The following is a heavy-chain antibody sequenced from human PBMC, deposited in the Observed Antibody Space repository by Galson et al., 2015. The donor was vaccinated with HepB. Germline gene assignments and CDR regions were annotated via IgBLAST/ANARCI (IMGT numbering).Heavy chain of an antibody. J-gene: IGHJ4*02. CDR3: ARARGVIASLDY. Sequence: SVKVSCKASGYTFTSYAMHWVRQAPGQRLEWMGWINAGNGNTKYSQKFQGRVTITRDTSASTAYMELSSLRSEDTAVYYCARARGVIASLDYWGQGTLVTVSS. D-gene: IGHD2-21*01. CDR1: GYTFTSYA. V-gene: IGHV1-3*01. CDR2: INAGNGNT.